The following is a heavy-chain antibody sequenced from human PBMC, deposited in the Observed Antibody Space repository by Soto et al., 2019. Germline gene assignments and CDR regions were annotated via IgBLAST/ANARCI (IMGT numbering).Heavy chain of an antibody. V-gene: IGHV3-30*18. CDR1: GFTFSSYG. Sequence: GGSLRLSCAASGFTFSSYGMHWVRQAPGKGLEWVAVISYDGSNKYYADSVKGRFTISRDNSKNTLYLQMNSLRAEDTAVYYCAKDLRYGDYEGVDYWGQGTLVTVSS. CDR2: ISYDGSNK. D-gene: IGHD4-17*01. CDR3: AKDLRYGDYEGVDY. J-gene: IGHJ4*02.